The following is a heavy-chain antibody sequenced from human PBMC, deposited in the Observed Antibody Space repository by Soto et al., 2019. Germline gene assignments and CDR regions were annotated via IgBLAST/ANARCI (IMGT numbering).Heavy chain of an antibody. CDR1: GFTFSDHW. J-gene: IGHJ4*02. CDR2: INSDGSTT. D-gene: IGHD6-19*01. CDR3: ARGYSSAPDY. Sequence: EVQLVESGGGVVQPGGSLRLSCAASGFTFSDHWMHWVRQVPGKGLGWVARINSDGSTTTYADSVKGRFTISRANARNTLYLQMDRLRAGDTALYYCARGYSSAPDYWGQGTLVTVSS. V-gene: IGHV3-74*01.